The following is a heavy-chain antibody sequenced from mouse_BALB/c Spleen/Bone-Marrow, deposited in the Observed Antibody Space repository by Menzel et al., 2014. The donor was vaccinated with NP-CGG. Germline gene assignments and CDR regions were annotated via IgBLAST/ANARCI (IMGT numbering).Heavy chain of an antibody. J-gene: IGHJ4*01. CDR3: ARWEYYAMDY. V-gene: IGHV14-3*02. CDR1: GFNIKDTY. Sequence: VQLKQSGAELVKPGASVKLSCTASGFNIKDTYMHWVKQRPEQGLEWIGRIDPANGNTKYDPKFQGKATITADTSSNTAYLRLGSLTSEDTAVYYCARWEYYAMDYWGQGTSVTVSS. D-gene: IGHD4-1*01. CDR2: IDPANGNT.